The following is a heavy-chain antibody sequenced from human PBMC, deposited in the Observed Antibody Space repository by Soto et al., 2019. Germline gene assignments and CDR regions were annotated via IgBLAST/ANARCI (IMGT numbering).Heavy chain of an antibody. Sequence: PSETLSLTCTVSGGSISSGGYYWSWIRQHPGKGLEWIGYIYYSGSTYYNPSLKSRVTMSVDTSKNQFSLKLSSVTAADTAVYYCARDYNGYDYAYYYGMDVWGQGTTVTVSS. V-gene: IGHV4-31*03. J-gene: IGHJ6*02. CDR3: ARDYNGYDYAYYYGMDV. CDR1: GGSISSGGYY. CDR2: IYYSGST. D-gene: IGHD3-22*01.